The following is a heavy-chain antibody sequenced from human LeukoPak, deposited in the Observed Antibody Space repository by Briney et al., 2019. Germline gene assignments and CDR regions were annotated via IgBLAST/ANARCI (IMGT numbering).Heavy chain of an antibody. V-gene: IGHV1-18*01. CDR2: ISAYNGNT. Sequence: GASVKVSCKASGYTFTSYGISWVRQAPGQGLEWTGWISAYNGNTNYAQKLQGRVTMTTDTSTSTAYMELRSLRSDDTAVYYCARDAGSGWFRGTPDYWGQGTLVTVSS. D-gene: IGHD6-19*01. CDR3: ARDAGSGWFRGTPDY. CDR1: GYTFTSYG. J-gene: IGHJ4*02.